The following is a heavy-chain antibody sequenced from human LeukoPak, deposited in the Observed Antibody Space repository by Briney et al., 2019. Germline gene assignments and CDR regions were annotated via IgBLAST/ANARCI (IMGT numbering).Heavy chain of an antibody. CDR2: IIPIFGTE. CDR1: GGTFSSYA. J-gene: IGHJ4*02. Sequence: GASVKVSCKASGGTFSSYAISWVRQAPGQAPEWMGGIIPIFGTENYAQKFQGRVTITTDESTRTACIELSSLRSEDTAVYYCARARDSSGYYSFDYWGQGTLVTVSS. CDR3: ARARDSSGYYSFDY. D-gene: IGHD3-22*01. V-gene: IGHV1-69*05.